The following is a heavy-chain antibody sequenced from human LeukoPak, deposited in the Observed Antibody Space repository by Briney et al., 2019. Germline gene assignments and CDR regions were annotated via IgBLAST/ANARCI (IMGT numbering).Heavy chain of an antibody. CDR3: ARGGYYGSGSYQFDY. J-gene: IGHJ4*02. D-gene: IGHD3-10*01. Sequence: GGSLRLSCAASGFTLSSYSMNWVRQAPGKGLEWVSYISSSSGTIYYADSVKGRFTIFRDNAKNSLYLQMNSLRDEDTAVYYCARGGYYGSGSYQFDYWGQGTLVTVSS. CDR1: GFTLSSYS. V-gene: IGHV3-48*02. CDR2: ISSSSGTI.